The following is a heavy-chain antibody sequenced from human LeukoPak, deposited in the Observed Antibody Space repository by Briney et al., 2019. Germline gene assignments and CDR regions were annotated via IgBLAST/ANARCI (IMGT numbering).Heavy chain of an antibody. CDR2: ISYDGSNK. CDR3: AKGRIVGATRLDY. Sequence: GGSLRLSCAASGFTFSSYAMHWVRQAPGKGLEWVTVISYDGSNKYYADSVKGRFTISRDNSKNTLYLQMNSLRAEDTAVYYCAKGRIVGATRLDYWGQGTLVTVSS. J-gene: IGHJ4*02. D-gene: IGHD1-26*01. CDR1: GFTFSSYA. V-gene: IGHV3-30-3*01.